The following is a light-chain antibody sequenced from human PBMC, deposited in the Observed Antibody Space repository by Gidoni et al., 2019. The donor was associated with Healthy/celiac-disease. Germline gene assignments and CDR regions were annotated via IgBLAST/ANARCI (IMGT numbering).Light chain of an antibody. J-gene: IGKJ3*01. CDR2: AAS. Sequence: DIRLTHSPSFLSASVGDRVTITCRASQGISSYLAWYQQKPGKAPQILMYAASTLQSGVTSRFSGSGSGTELTITISSPQHEDFETYYRQKLNSYIFGHGTKVEIK. CDR3: QKLNSYI. V-gene: IGKV1-9*01. CDR1: QGISSY.